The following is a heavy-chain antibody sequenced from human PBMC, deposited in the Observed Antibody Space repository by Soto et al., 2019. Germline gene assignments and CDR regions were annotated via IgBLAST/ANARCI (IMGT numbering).Heavy chain of an antibody. CDR1: GFTFTNFS. Sequence: EVQLVESGGGLVSPGGSLRLSCAVSGFTFTNFSMGWVRQAPGKGLEWVSVVDAGGFSTYYAFSVKGHFTVSRYNTDNTITVQLTRLRAENAARYYCTKVVTTLGQVPHWGQGALVTVSS. CDR3: TKVVTTLGQVPH. J-gene: IGHJ1*01. V-gene: IGHV3-23*04. CDR2: VDAGGFST. D-gene: IGHD2-21*02.